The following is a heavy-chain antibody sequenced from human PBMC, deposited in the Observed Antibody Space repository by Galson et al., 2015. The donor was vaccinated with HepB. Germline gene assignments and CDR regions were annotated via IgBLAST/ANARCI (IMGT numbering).Heavy chain of an antibody. CDR3: ASNSYYYDSSGYYSIDY. J-gene: IGHJ4*02. V-gene: IGHV3-21*01. CDR2: ISSSSSYI. CDR1: GFTFSSYS. D-gene: IGHD3-22*01. Sequence: SLRLSCAASGFTFSSYSMNWVRQAPGKGLEWVSSISSSSSYIYYADSVKGRFTISRDNAKNSLYLQMNSLRAEDTAVYYCASNSYYYDSSGYYSIDYWGQGTLVTVPS.